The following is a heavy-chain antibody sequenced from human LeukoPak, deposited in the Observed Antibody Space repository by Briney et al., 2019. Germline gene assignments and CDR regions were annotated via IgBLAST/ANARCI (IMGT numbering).Heavy chain of an antibody. Sequence: PSETLSLTCTVSGGSISYYYWRWIRQPPGKGLEWIGHIYHSGSTNYNPSFKSRVTISVDTSKNHFSLYLSSVTAADTAVYYCVRHAATRHNYGMDVWGQGTTVTVSS. CDR2: IYHSGST. V-gene: IGHV4-59*08. CDR3: VRHAATRHNYGMDV. D-gene: IGHD6-13*01. J-gene: IGHJ6*02. CDR1: GGSISYYY.